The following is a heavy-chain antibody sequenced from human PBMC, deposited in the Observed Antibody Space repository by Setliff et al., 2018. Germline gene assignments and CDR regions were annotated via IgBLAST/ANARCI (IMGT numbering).Heavy chain of an antibody. CDR2: IYIGGSA. CDR1: GGSIGSYY. V-gene: IGHV4-4*07. Sequence: SETLSLTCTVSGGSIGSYYWSWIRQPAGKGLEWIGHIYIGGSANYNPSLKSRVTMSIDTSKNQFSLKLNSVTAADMAVYYCAREQWLDPPGYYYMDVWAKGTTVTAP. D-gene: IGHD6-19*01. CDR3: AREQWLDPPGYYYMDV. J-gene: IGHJ6*03.